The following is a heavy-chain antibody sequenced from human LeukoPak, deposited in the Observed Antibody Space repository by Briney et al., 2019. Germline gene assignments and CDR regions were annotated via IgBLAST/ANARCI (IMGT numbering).Heavy chain of an antibody. J-gene: IGHJ4*02. D-gene: IGHD2-21*02. Sequence: SVKVSCKASGGTFSSYAISWVRQAPGQGLEWMGGIIPIFGTANYAQKFQGRVTITADKSTSTAYMELSSLRSEDTAVYYCARDLEVVTSRGLDYWGQGTLVTVSS. V-gene: IGHV1-69*06. CDR3: ARDLEVVTSRGLDY. CDR2: IIPIFGTA. CDR1: GGTFSSYA.